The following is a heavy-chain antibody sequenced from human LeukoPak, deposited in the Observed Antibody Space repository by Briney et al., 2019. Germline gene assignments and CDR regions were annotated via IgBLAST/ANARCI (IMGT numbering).Heavy chain of an antibody. CDR1: GYTFTGYY. D-gene: IGHD3-22*01. V-gene: IGHV1-2*02. CDR3: ARDTSDYYYDSSGYYDY. Sequence: GASVKVSCKASGYTFTGYYMHWVRQAPGQGLEWMGWINPNSGGTNYAQKFQGRVTMTRDTSISTAYMELSRLRSDDTAVYYCARDTSDYYYDSSGYYDYWGQGTLVTVSS. J-gene: IGHJ4*02. CDR2: INPNSGGT.